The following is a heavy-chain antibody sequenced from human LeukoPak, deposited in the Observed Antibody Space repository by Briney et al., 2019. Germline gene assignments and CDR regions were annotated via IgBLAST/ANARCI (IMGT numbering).Heavy chain of an antibody. V-gene: IGHV6-1*01. D-gene: IGHD1-26*01. CDR3: ARAWNSGNFWY. J-gene: IGHJ4*02. CDR1: GDTVSTNSGV. CDR2: TYYRSKCYD. Sequence: SPTLSLTFAISGDTVSTNSGVWNWIRQSPSRGLEWLGRTYYRSKCYDDYAVSVRSRITITPDTSQHQFSLQLTSVPPEDTAAYYCARAWNSGNFWYWGQGTLVTVSS.